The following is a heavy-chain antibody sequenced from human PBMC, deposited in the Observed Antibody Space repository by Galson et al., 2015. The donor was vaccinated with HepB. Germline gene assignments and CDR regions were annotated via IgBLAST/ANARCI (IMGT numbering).Heavy chain of an antibody. CDR2: ISASGGST. J-gene: IGHJ2*01. CDR3: AKKGGWSDDYWYFDL. CDR1: GFTFSSYA. Sequence: SLRLSCAASGFTFSSYAMSWVRQAPGKGLEWVSAISASGGSTYHADSVKGRFTISRDNSKNTLYLQMNSLRAEDTAVYYCAKKGGWSDDYWYFDLWGCGTLVTVSS. V-gene: IGHV3-23*01. D-gene: IGHD6-19*01.